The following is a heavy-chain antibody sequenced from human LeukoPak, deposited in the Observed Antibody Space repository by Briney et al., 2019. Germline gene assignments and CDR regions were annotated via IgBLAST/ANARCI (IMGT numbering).Heavy chain of an antibody. CDR1: GESFSGYY. CDR2: INHSGST. Sequence: SETLSLTCAVYGESFSGYYWSWIRQPPGKGLEWIGEINHSGSTNYNPSLKSRVTISIDTSENQFSLRLNSVTAADTAMYYCVKSGGYGLIDYWGPGTLVTVSS. J-gene: IGHJ4*02. D-gene: IGHD1-26*01. V-gene: IGHV4-34*01. CDR3: VKSGGYGLIDY.